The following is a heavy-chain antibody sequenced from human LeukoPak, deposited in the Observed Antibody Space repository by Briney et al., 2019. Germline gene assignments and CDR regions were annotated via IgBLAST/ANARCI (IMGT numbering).Heavy chain of an antibody. CDR1: VYTLTQLT. D-gene: IGHD4-23*01. CDR3: ATGVRLYGMDV. V-gene: IGHV1-24*01. Sequence: ASVKGSRKVSVYTLTQLTMHWVRQAPGKGREWMGGFDPEDGETIYAQKFQGRVPMTDDTTTDTAYLELSSLRSEDTAVYYRATGVRLYGMDVWGQGTTVTVSS. CDR2: FDPEDGET. J-gene: IGHJ6*02.